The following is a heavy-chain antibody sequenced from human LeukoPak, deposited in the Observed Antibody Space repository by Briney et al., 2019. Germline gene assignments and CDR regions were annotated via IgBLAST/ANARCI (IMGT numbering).Heavy chain of an antibody. D-gene: IGHD1-26*01. CDR3: AKGTGRYWTFFDY. V-gene: IGHV3-9*01. CDR1: GFTFDDYA. CDR2: ISWNSGSI. J-gene: IGHJ4*02. Sequence: SLRLSCAASGFTFDDYAMHWVRQAPGKGLEWVSGISWNSGSIDYVKSVKGRFTISRDNAKNSLFLQMNSLRPEDTALYYCAKGTGRYWTFFDYWGQGTLVTVSS.